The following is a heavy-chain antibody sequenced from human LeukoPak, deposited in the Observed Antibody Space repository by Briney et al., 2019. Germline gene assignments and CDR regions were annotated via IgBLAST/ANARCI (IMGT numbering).Heavy chain of an antibody. CDR3: ARQFRDSSGYYSYYFDY. CDR1: GYSFTTYR. J-gene: IGHJ4*02. V-gene: IGHV5-51*01. D-gene: IGHD3-22*01. CDR2: IYPGDSDT. Sequence: GESLQISCKGSGYSFTTYRIGWVRQLPGRGLEWMGIIYPGDSDTRYSPSFQGQVTISADKSISTAYLQWSSLKASDTAMYYCARQFRDSSGYYSYYFDYWGQGTLVTVSS.